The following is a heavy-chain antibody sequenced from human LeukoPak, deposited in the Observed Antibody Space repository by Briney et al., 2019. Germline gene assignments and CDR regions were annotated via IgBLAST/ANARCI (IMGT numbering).Heavy chain of an antibody. CDR3: GKDLAGGALDV. J-gene: IGHJ6*02. CDR1: QFIFTYYA. V-gene: IGHV3-30-3*01. D-gene: IGHD4/OR15-4a*01. CDR2: LSYDGGDK. Sequence: GGSLRLSCAASQFIFTYYAIHWVRQAPGKGLEWVTSLSYDGGDKHYADSVKGRFTVSRDSSKNTVYLQMNGLTTADTAVYRCGKDLAGGALDVWGQGTTVTVS.